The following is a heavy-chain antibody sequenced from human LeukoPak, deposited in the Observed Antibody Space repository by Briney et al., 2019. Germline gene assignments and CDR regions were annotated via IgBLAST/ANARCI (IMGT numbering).Heavy chain of an antibody. CDR2: IYHSGIT. D-gene: IGHD1-14*01. J-gene: IGHJ4*02. V-gene: IGHV4-34*10. Sequence: KPSETLSLTCAVYGGSFSGYYGGWIRQPPGKGLEWIGNIYHSGITHYNPSLQGRITLSVDTSKNQFSLNLSSVTAADTAVYYCTRFSTASSRPAYYWGQGTLVIVSS. CDR1: GGSFSGYY. CDR3: TRFSTASSRPAYY.